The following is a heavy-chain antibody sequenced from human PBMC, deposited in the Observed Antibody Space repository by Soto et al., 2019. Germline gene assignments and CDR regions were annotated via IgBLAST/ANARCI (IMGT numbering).Heavy chain of an antibody. V-gene: IGHV4-4*07. CDR1: SGSSSSDY. D-gene: IGHD5-12*01. CDR3: AGEARGGYRGMFDK. CDR2: VFSDGDT. Sequence: QVQMQESGPSLLKPSETLSLNCIVSSGSSSSDYWSWIRQPAGKGLEWIGRVFSDGDTKYNPSLTSRVTMAIDTSKRQLSLRLSSVTAAGTAVYYCAGEARGGYRGMFDKWGQGTQVIVSS. J-gene: IGHJ4*02.